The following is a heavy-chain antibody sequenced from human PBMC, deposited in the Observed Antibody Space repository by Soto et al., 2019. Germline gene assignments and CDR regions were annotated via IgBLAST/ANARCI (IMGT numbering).Heavy chain of an antibody. CDR3: AREGHYYGMDV. CDR2: ISSSGSTI. J-gene: IGHJ6*02. Sequence: PGGSLRLSCAASGFTFSSYEMNWVRQAPGKGLEWVSYISSSGSTIYYADSVKGRFTISRDNAKNSLYLQMNSLRAEDTAVYYCAREGHYYGMDVWGQGTTVTVSS. V-gene: IGHV3-48*03. CDR1: GFTFSSYE.